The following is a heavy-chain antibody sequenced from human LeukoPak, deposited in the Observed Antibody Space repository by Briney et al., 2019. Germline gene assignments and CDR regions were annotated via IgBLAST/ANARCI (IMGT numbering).Heavy chain of an antibody. J-gene: IGHJ5*02. CDR2: IRSKAYGGTT. Sequence: GGSLRLSCTASGFTFGDYVMSWFRQAPGKGLEWVGFIRSKAYGGTTEYAASVKGRFTISRDDSKSIAYVQMNSLKTEDTAVYYCTSHKDYYGSGSYWTFDPWGQGTLVTVSS. V-gene: IGHV3-49*03. CDR1: GFTFGDYV. CDR3: TSHKDYYGSGSYWTFDP. D-gene: IGHD3-10*01.